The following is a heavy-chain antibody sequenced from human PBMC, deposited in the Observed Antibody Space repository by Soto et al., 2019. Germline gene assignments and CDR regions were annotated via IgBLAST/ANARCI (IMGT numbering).Heavy chain of an antibody. CDR3: ARVRDGDYGLDY. J-gene: IGHJ4*02. Sequence: QVQLVQSGAEVKKPGASVKVSCKASGYTFTSYDINWVRQATGQGLEWMGWMNPNSVNTGYAQKFQGRVTMTRNTSISTAFMELSSLRSEDTAVYYCARVRDGDYGLDYWRQGTLVTVSS. V-gene: IGHV1-8*01. D-gene: IGHD4-17*01. CDR1: GYTFTSYD. CDR2: MNPNSVNT.